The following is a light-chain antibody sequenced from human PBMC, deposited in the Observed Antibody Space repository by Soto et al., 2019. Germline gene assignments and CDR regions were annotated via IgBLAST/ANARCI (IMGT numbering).Light chain of an antibody. CDR1: QSIYSY. CDR2: GAS. CDR3: QSTYATPS. Sequence: DIQMTQSPSSLSASLGDRVTITCRASQSIYSYLNWYQQRPGRAPKLLIYGASTLHSGVPSRFRGGGSGTDFTNYILTITSLQPEDSATYYCQSTYATPSFGGGTKVEIK. V-gene: IGKV1-39*01. J-gene: IGKJ4*01.